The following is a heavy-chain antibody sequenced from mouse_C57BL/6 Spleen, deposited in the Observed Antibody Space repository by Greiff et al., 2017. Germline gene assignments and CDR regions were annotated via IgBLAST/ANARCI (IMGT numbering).Heavy chain of an antibody. V-gene: IGHV1-85*01. CDR2: IYPRDGST. Sequence: VQLKESGPELVKPGASVKLSCKASGYTFTSYDINWVKQRPGQGLEWIGWIYPRDGSTKYNEKFKGKATLTVDTSSSTAYMELHSLTSEDSAVYFCARGDYSNYEGFAYWGQGTLVTVSA. J-gene: IGHJ3*01. CDR3: ARGDYSNYEGFAY. CDR1: GYTFTSYD. D-gene: IGHD2-5*01.